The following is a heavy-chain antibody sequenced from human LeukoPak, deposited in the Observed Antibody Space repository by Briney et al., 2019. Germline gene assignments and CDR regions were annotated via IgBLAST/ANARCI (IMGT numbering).Heavy chain of an antibody. CDR1: GGSISSSTYY. D-gene: IGHD2/OR15-2a*01. CDR2: IYYSGST. Sequence: PSETLSLTWTVSGGSISSSTYYWGWIRQPPGKGLEWIGTIYYSGSTYYNPSLKSRVTISVDTSKNHFSLKLSSVTAADTAVYYCARELIDAFDIWGQGTMVTVSS. V-gene: IGHV4-39*07. CDR3: ARELIDAFDI. J-gene: IGHJ3*02.